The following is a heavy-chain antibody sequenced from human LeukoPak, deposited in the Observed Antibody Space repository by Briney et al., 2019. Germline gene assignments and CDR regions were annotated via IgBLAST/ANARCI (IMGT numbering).Heavy chain of an antibody. D-gene: IGHD6-19*01. CDR2: ISSSSSYI. CDR3: ARDRIAVAPVYGMDV. J-gene: IGHJ6*02. CDR1: GFTFSRYS. Sequence: GGSLRLSCAASGFTFSRYSMNWVRQAPGKGLEWVSSISSSSSYIYYADSVKGRFTISRDNAKNSLYLQMNSLRAEDTAMYYCARDRIAVAPVYGMDVWGQGTTVTVSS. V-gene: IGHV3-21*01.